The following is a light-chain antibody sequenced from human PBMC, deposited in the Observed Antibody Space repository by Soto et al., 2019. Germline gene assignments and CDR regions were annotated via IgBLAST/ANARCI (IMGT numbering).Light chain of an antibody. J-gene: IGLJ3*02. CDR3: CSYAGSYTWV. CDR1: SSHVGGYNY. V-gene: IGLV2-11*01. CDR2: DVT. Sequence: QSVLTQPRSVSESPRQSVTISCTGTSSHVGGYNYVSWYQQHPGKAPKLMIYDVTKRPSGVPDRFSGSKSGNTASLTISGLQAEDEADYYCCSYAGSYTWVFGGGTKLTVL.